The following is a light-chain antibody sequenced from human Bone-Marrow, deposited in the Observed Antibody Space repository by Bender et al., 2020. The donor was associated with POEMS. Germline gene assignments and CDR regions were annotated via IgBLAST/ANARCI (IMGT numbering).Light chain of an antibody. V-gene: IGLV1-50*01. J-gene: IGLJ2*01. CDR1: NSNLGSYYD. Sequence: QSVLTQPPSVSGAPGQTVTISCTGSNSNLGSYYDVHWYQQLPGAAPKLLIYGNYNRPSGVPDRFSGSKSGTTASLTVSGVQSEDEADYYCVAWDDTLNGWVFGGGTKLTVL. CDR3: VAWDDTLNGWV. CDR2: GNY.